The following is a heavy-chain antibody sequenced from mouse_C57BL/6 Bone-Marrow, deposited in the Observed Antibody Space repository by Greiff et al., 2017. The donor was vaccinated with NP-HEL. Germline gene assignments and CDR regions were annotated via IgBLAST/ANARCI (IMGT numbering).Heavy chain of an antibody. D-gene: IGHD1-1*01. J-gene: IGHJ1*03. Sequence: VQLQQSGAELARPGASVKLSCKASGYTFTSYGISWVKQRTGQGLEWIGEIYPRSGNTYYIEKFKGKATLTADKSSSTAYMELRSLTSEDSAVYFCARSRDYYGSSYWYFDVWGTGTTVTVSS. V-gene: IGHV1-81*01. CDR3: ARSRDYYGSSYWYFDV. CDR1: GYTFTSYG. CDR2: IYPRSGNT.